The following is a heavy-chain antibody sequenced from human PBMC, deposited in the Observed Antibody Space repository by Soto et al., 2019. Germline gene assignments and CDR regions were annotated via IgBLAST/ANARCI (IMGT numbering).Heavy chain of an antibody. CDR3: ARDSGVRLRRALYYFDY. CDR2: ISSSSSYI. Sequence: EVQLVESGGGLVKPGGSLRLSCAASGFTFSSYSMNWVRQAPGKGLEWVSSISSSSSYIYYADSVKGRFTISRDNAKNSLYLQMNSLRAEDTAVYYCARDSGVRLRRALYYFDYWGQGTLVTVSS. J-gene: IGHJ4*02. CDR1: GFTFSSYS. D-gene: IGHD3-10*01. V-gene: IGHV3-21*01.